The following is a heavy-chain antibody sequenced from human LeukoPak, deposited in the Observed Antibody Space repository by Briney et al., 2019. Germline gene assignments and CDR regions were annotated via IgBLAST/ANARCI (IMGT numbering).Heavy chain of an antibody. J-gene: IGHJ5*02. CDR3: ARLWVNYGDYVRWFDP. CDR2: INHSGST. V-gene: IGHV4-34*01. D-gene: IGHD4-17*01. Sequence: SETLSLTCAVYGGSFSGYYWSWIRQPPGKGLEWIGEINHSGSTNYNPSLKSRVTISVDTSKNQFSLKLSSVTAADTAVYYCARLWVNYGDYVRWFDPWGQGTLVTVSS. CDR1: GGSFSGYY.